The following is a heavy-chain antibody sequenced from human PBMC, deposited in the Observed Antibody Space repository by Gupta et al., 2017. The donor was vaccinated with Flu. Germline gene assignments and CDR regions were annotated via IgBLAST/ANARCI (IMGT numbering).Heavy chain of an antibody. CDR2: IWYNGNYK. Sequence: INWVRQAPGKGLEWVAVIWYNGNYKYYADSLKGRFTISRDNSKDTAYLQIDSLRAEDTGLYYCAKSVYCSGGGCYSPADHWGQGTQVTVSS. V-gene: IGHV3-33*03. CDR3: AKSVYCSGGGCYSPADH. J-gene: IGHJ4*02. D-gene: IGHD2-15*01.